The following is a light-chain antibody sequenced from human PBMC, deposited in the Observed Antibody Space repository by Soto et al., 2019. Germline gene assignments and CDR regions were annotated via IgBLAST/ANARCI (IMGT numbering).Light chain of an antibody. CDR2: EVS. Sequence: QSALTQPASVSGSPGQSITISCTGTSSDVGGHNYVSWYQQHPGKAPKFMIFEVSNRPSGVSNRFSGSKSGNTASLTISGLQAEDEAAYYCSSYTSRNTWVFGGGTKLTVL. J-gene: IGLJ3*02. V-gene: IGLV2-14*01. CDR1: SSDVGGHNY. CDR3: SSYTSRNTWV.